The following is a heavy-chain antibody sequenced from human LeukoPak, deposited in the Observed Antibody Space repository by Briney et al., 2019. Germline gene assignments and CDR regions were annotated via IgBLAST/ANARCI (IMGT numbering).Heavy chain of an antibody. V-gene: IGHV4-34*01. Sequence: SETLSLTCAVYGGSFSGYYWSWIRQPPGNGLEWIGEINHSGSTNYNPSLKSRVTISVDTSKNQFSLKLSSVTAADTAVYYCARGRNIVATTNFDYWGQGTLVTVSS. CDR3: ARGRNIVATTNFDY. J-gene: IGHJ4*02. D-gene: IGHD5-12*01. CDR1: GGSFSGYY. CDR2: INHSGST.